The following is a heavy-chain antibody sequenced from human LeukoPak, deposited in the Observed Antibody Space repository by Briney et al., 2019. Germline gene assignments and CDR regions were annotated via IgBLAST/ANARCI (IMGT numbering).Heavy chain of an antibody. Sequence: GGSLRLSCAAPGVTSNYMTGVRQAPGKGLVWVSVIYNDGTTYYAESVKGRFTISRGNSKSTLFEYLQMNSLRTDDPTLYYCAGGGDASRSLNYWGQGTLVSVSS. CDR3: AGGGDASRSLNY. V-gene: IGHV3-66*02. CDR1: GVTSNY. J-gene: IGHJ4*02. CDR2: IYNDGTT. D-gene: IGHD3-16*01.